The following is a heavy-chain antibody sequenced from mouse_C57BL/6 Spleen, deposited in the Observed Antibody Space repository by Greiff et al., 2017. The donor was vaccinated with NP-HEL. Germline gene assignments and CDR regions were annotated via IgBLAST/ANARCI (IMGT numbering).Heavy chain of an antibody. CDR3: AKKGHYYGSSYAMDY. CDR2: IWRGGST. D-gene: IGHD1-1*01. CDR1: GFSLTSYG. V-gene: IGHV2-5*01. J-gene: IGHJ4*01. Sequence: VQLQESGPGLVQPSQSLSITCTVSGFSLTSYGVHWVRQSPGKGLEWLGVIWRGGSTDYNAAFMSRLSITKDNSKSQVFFKMNSLQADDTAIYYCAKKGHYYGSSYAMDYWGQGTSVTVSS.